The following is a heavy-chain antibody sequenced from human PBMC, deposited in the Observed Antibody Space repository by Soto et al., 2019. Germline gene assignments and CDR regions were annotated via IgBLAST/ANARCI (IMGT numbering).Heavy chain of an antibody. CDR1: SASISSSSYP. J-gene: IGHJ6*02. CDR3: ARLHGYCISSSCHGHYAMDV. V-gene: IGHV4-39*01. Sequence: PSETLYLTCTVSSASISSSSYPWGWIRQPPGKGLEWIGSIYYSGTTYYNPSLNSRVTVSVDTSKNQFSLKVTSVTAADTAVYYCARLHGYCISSSCHGHYAMDVWGQGTTVT. D-gene: IGHD2-2*01. CDR2: IYYSGTT.